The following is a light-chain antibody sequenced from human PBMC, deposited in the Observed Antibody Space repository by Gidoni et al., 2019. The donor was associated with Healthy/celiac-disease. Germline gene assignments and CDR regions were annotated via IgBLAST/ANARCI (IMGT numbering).Light chain of an antibody. J-gene: IGLJ1*01. Sequence: QSALTQPASVSGSPGQSITISCTGTSSDVGGYNDVSWYQPHPGKAPKLMIYDVSNRPSGVSNRFSGSKSGNTASLTISGLQAEDEADYYCSSYTSSSTLGVFGTGTKVTVL. V-gene: IGLV2-14*01. CDR1: SSDVGGYND. CDR2: DVS. CDR3: SSYTSSSTLGV.